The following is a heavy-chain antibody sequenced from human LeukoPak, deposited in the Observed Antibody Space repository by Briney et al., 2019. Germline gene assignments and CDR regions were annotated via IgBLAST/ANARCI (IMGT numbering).Heavy chain of an antibody. CDR3: TRGGSDNFDS. J-gene: IGHJ4*02. Sequence: PGGSLRLSCTASGFTFSRYWMSWVRQAPGKGLEWVANVNQDGSEKYFRDSVKGRFTISRDNAKNSLFLQMNSLRVEDTALYYCTRGGSDNFDSWGQGSLVIVSS. D-gene: IGHD2-15*01. V-gene: IGHV3-7*04. CDR2: VNQDGSEK. CDR1: GFTFSRYW.